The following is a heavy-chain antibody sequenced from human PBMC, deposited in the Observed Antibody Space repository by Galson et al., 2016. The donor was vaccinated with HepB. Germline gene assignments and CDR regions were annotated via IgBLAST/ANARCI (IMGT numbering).Heavy chain of an antibody. CDR2: INSDGSST. CDR1: GFTFSRYW. D-gene: IGHD1-26*01. V-gene: IGHV3-74*01. CDR3: ARENSGSYWGAFDI. J-gene: IGHJ3*02. Sequence: SCAASGFTFSRYWMHWVRQAPGKGLVWVSRINSDGSSTSYADSVKGRFTISRDNAKNTLYVQMNSLRAEDTAVYYCARENSGSYWGAFDIWGQGTMVTVSS.